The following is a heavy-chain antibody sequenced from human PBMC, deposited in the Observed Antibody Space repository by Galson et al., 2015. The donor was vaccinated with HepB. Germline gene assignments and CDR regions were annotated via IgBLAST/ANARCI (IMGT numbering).Heavy chain of an antibody. CDR1: GYTFTSYA. Sequence: SVKVSCKASGYTFTSYAMHWVRQAPGQRLEWMGWISAGNGNTKYSQKFQGRVTITRDTSASTAYMELSSLRSEDTAVYYCARSGNIVVVVASKSDNWFDPWGQGTLVTVSS. J-gene: IGHJ5*02. V-gene: IGHV1-3*01. CDR3: ARSGNIVVVVASKSDNWFDP. D-gene: IGHD2-15*01. CDR2: ISAGNGNT.